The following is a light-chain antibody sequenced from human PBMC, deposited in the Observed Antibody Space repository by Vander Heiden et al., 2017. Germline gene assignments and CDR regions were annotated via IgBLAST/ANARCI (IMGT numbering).Light chain of an antibody. CDR1: QSVLYSSNNKNY. CDR2: WAS. Sequence: DIVMTQPPDSLAVSLGERATINCKSSQSVLYSSNNKNYLAWYQQKLVQPPKLLIYWASTRESGVPDRLSGSGSGTDFTLTISSLQAEDVAVYYCQQYYSTPLTFGHGTKVDIK. J-gene: IGKJ3*01. CDR3: QQYYSTPLT. V-gene: IGKV4-1*01.